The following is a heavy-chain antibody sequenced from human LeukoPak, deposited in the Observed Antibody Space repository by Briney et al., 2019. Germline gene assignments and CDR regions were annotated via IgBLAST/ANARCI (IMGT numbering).Heavy chain of an antibody. J-gene: IGHJ4*02. Sequence: GGSLRLSCAASGFTFTNYAMSWVRQAPEKGLGWVSSISSGGGASYFADSVQGRFTISRDNSKNTLYMQMNSLRAEDTAVYYCAKDSSSSPYYFDYWGQGTLVTVSS. V-gene: IGHV3-23*01. CDR1: GFTFTNYA. CDR3: AKDSSSSPYYFDY. D-gene: IGHD6-6*01. CDR2: ISSGGGAS.